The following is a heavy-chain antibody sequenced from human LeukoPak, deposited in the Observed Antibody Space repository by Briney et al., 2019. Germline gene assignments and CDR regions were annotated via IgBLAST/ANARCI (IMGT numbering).Heavy chain of an antibody. CDR3: ARDRTLGCDAFDI. CDR2: IYYSGST. V-gene: IGHV4-39*02. Sequence: SETLSLTCTVSGGSISSSSYYWGWIRQPPGKGLEWIGSIYYSGSTYYNPSLKSRVTISVDTSKNQFSLKLSSVTAADTAVYYCARDRTLGCDAFDIWGQGTMVTVSS. D-gene: IGHD1-7*01. J-gene: IGHJ3*02. CDR1: GGSISSSSYY.